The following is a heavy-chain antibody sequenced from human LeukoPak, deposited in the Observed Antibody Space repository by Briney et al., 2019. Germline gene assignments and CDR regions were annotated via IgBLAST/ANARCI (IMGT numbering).Heavy chain of an antibody. CDR3: ARSNSYGYVRTMDV. J-gene: IGHJ6*02. V-gene: IGHV3-11*01. CDR1: GFTFSDYH. CDR2: ITTSGSTI. Sequence: PGGSLRLSCVASGFTFSDYHMNWIRQAPGKGLEWVSYITTSGSTIYYIDSVKGRFTISRDNAKNSLYLQMNSLRAEDTAVYYCARSNSYGYVRTMDVWGQGTTVTVSS. D-gene: IGHD5-18*01.